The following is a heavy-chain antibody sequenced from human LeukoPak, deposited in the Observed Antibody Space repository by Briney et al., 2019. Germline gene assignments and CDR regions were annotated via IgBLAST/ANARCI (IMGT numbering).Heavy chain of an antibody. CDR2: ISSGSTI. V-gene: IGHV3-11*01. CDR3: ARERGSSGWYG. Sequence: GGSLRLSCAASGFTFSDYYMSWIRQAPGKGLEWVSYISSGSTIYYADSVKGRFTISRDNAKNSLYLQMNSLRAEDTAVYYCARERGSSGWYGWGQGTLVTVSS. D-gene: IGHD6-19*01. CDR1: GFTFSDYY. J-gene: IGHJ4*02.